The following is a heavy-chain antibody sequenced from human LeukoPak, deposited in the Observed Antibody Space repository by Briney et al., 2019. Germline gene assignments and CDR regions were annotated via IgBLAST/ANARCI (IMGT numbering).Heavy chain of an antibody. CDR2: ISSSSYI. CDR3: AGSGSYYNVDY. CDR1: GFTFSDFS. J-gene: IGHJ4*02. V-gene: IGHV3-21*01. D-gene: IGHD3-10*01. Sequence: GRSLRLSWAAVGFTFSDFSMNWVRQAQGKGMEWVSFISSSSYIYYADSVKGRLTISRDNARNSLYLQMNSLRAEDTAVYYCAGSGSYYNVDYWGQGTLVTVSS.